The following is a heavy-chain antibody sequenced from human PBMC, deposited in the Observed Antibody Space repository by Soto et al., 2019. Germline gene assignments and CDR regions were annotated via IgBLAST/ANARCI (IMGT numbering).Heavy chain of an antibody. CDR3: ARFGGSYYYYYGMDV. V-gene: IGHV3-74*01. CDR1: GFTFSSYW. J-gene: IGHJ6*02. Sequence: PGGSLRLSCAAYGFTFSSYWMHWVRQAPGKGLVWVSRINSDGSSTSYADSVKGRFTISRDNAKNTLYLQMNSLRAEDTAVYYCARFGGSYYYYYGMDVWGQGTTVTVSS. D-gene: IGHD1-26*01. CDR2: INSDGSST.